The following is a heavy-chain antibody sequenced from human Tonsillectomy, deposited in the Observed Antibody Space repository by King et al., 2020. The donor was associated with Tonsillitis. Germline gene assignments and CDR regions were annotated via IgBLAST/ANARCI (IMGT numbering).Heavy chain of an antibody. D-gene: IGHD2-15*01. CDR2: IRNKPSGYTT. V-gene: IGHV3-72*01. CDR3: TKGDCRGGNCYAGDL. CDR1: GFTFSAYF. Sequence: VQLVESGGGLVQPGGSLSLSCAASGFTFSAYFMDWVRQTPGKGLEWIGRIRNKPSGYTTEYAASVKGRFSISRDDSRNSLYLQMNSLKSEDTAVYYCTKGDCRGGNCYAGDLWRQGTLVTVSS. J-gene: IGHJ5*02.